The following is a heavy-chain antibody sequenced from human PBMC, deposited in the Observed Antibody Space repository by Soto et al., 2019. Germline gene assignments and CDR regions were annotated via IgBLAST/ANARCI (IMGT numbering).Heavy chain of an antibody. CDR3: ARAVFIDSSGYYYEVRYAFDI. CDR1: GYTFASYD. Sequence: ASVKVSCKASGYTFASYDMHWVRQAPGQRLEWMGWINAGNGNTKYSQKFQGRVTITRDTSASKAYMELSSLRSEDTAVYYCARAVFIDSSGYYYEVRYAFDIWGQGPMVTVSS. CDR2: INAGNGNT. D-gene: IGHD3-22*01. J-gene: IGHJ3*02. V-gene: IGHV1-3*01.